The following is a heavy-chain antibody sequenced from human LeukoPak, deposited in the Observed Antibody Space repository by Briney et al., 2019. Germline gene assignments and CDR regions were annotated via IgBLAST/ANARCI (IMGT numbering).Heavy chain of an antibody. CDR2: ISSSGSTI. V-gene: IGHV3-48*03. CDR1: GFTFSSYE. CDR3: ARGEDSSPPKFDP. D-gene: IGHD3-22*01. Sequence: GGSLRLSCAASGFTFSSYEMNWVRQAPGKGLEWVSYISSSGSTIYYADSVKGRFTISRDNAKNSPYLQMNSLRAEDTAVYYCARGEDSSPPKFDPWGQGTLVTVSS. J-gene: IGHJ5*02.